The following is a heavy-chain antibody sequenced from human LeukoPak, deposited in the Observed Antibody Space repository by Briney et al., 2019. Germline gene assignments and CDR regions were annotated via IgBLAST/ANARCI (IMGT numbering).Heavy chain of an antibody. D-gene: IGHD3-3*01. CDR1: GFTFSNFA. CDR3: AKPFGFLEWLYGGYFDS. CDR2: VSSDGTNT. V-gene: IGHV3-23*01. Sequence: PGGSLRLSCAASGFTFSNFAMSWVRQAPGKGLEWVSAVSSDGTNTYYTESLKGRFTISRDNSKNTVYLQMHSLTVEDTAVYFCAKPFGFLEWLYGGYFDSWGQGTLVTVSS. J-gene: IGHJ4*02.